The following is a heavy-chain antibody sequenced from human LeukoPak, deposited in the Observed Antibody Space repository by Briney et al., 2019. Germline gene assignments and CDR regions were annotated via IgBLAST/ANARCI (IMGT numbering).Heavy chain of an antibody. Sequence: GGSLRLSCAASGFTFSSYAMSWVRQAPGKGLEWVSSISGSGGSTYYADSVRGRFTVSRDNSRNTLALQMNSLRAEDTAVYYCAKAGPTVTTDFDYWGQGTLVTVSS. CDR2: ISGSGGST. D-gene: IGHD4-17*01. CDR1: GFTFSSYA. V-gene: IGHV3-23*01. J-gene: IGHJ4*02. CDR3: AKAGPTVTTDFDY.